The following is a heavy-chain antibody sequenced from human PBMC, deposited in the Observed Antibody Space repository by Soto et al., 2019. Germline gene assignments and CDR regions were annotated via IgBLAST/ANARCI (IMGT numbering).Heavy chain of an antibody. CDR2: ISAYNGNT. Sequence: APGKGSCQAFCYTLTSYGINWGRQAPGQGLEWMGWISAYNGNTNYAQKLQGRVTMTTDTSTSTAYMELRSLRSDDTAVYYCARGLRIAAAGYFDYWGQGTLVTVSS. CDR3: ARGLRIAAAGYFDY. V-gene: IGHV1-18*01. J-gene: IGHJ4*02. D-gene: IGHD6-13*01. CDR1: CYTLTSYG.